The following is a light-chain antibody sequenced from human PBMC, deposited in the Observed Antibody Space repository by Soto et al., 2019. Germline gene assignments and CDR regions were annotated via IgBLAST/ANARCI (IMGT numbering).Light chain of an antibody. CDR3: SSFTSRFTFV. CDR1: RSDVGAYNY. J-gene: IGLJ1*01. V-gene: IGLV2-14*01. Sequence: HSALNQPASFSGSPGQSIAISCTGTRSDVGAYNYVSWYQQHPGKAPKLMISEVTNRPSGVSDRFSGSKSGNTASLTISGLQAEDEADYYCSSFTSRFTFVFGTGTKVTV. CDR2: EVT.